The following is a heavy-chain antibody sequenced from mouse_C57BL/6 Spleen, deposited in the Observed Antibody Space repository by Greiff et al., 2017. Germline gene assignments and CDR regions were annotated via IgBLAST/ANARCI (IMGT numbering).Heavy chain of an antibody. V-gene: IGHV1-82*01. Sequence: QVQLKESGPELVKPGASVKISCKASGYAFSSSWMNWVKQRPGTGLEWICRIYPGDGDTNYNGKFQGKATLTADKSSSTAYMQLSSLTSEDSAVYFCVIYYGYEGFAYWGQGTLVTVSA. D-gene: IGHD2-2*01. CDR1: GYAFSSSW. CDR2: IYPGDGDT. CDR3: VIYYGYEGFAY. J-gene: IGHJ3*01.